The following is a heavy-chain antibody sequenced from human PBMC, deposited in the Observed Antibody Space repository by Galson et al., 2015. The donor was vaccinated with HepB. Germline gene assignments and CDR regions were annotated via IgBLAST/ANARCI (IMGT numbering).Heavy chain of an antibody. CDR2: ISSGGGAT. J-gene: IGHJ4*02. V-gene: IGHV3-23*01. D-gene: IGHD5-18*01. CDR3: AKHSVLQLWPRGSYFDY. Sequence: SLRLSCAASGFTFSNSAMSWVRQAPGKGLEWVSSISSGGGATDYAGSVKGRFTISRDNSKNSLYLQMNSLRAEDTAVYYCAKHSVLQLWPRGSYFDYWGQGALVTVSS. CDR1: GFTFSNSA.